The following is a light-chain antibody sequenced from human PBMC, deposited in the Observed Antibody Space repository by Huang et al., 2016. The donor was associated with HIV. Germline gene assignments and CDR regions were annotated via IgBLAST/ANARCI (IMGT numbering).Light chain of an antibody. CDR1: QDIGTS. CDR3: QQLHSYPIT. J-gene: IGKJ5*01. CDR2: GAS. V-gene: IGKV1-13*02. Sequence: VRLTQSPSSLSASVGDTVIISCRASQDIGTSLAWYQQKTGGAPKLLISGASTLQSGVPSRFSGDSVGTYFTLFINNRQPEDFATYDCQQLHSYPITVGQGTRLDIK.